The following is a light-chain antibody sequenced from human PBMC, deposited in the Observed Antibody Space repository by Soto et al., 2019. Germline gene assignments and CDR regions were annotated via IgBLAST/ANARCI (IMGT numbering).Light chain of an antibody. V-gene: IGLV2-11*01. CDR1: RSDVGGYNY. J-gene: IGLJ1*01. CDR2: GVS. Sequence: QSVLTQPRSVYASHGQSVTISCTGTRSDVGGYNYVSWYQHHPGKAPKLMIYGVSERPSGVPDRFSGSKSGNTASLTISGLQAEDEADYYCCSYAGTPYVFGTGTKVTVL. CDR3: CSYAGTPYV.